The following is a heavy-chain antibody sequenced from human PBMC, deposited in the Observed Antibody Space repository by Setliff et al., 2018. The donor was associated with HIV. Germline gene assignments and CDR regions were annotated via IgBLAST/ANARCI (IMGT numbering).Heavy chain of an antibody. CDR3: AGGWSENTVMVQVEYFRH. CDR1: GGTFNSYT. Sequence: SVKVSCKASGGTFNSYTVSWVRQAPGQGLEWMGGIIPMFNIANYAQKFQGRATITADISTTTASMELRSLRSEGTAVYYCAGGWSENTVMVQVEYFRHWGQGTLVTVSS. V-gene: IGHV1-69*10. CDR2: IIPMFNIA. J-gene: IGHJ1*01. D-gene: IGHD5-18*01.